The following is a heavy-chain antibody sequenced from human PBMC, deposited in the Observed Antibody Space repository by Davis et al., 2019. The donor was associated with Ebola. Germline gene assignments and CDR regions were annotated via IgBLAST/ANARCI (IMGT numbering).Heavy chain of an antibody. Sequence: PGGSLRLSCTVSGGSVSSGSYYWSWIRQPPGKGLEWIGYIYYSGSTNYNPSLKSRVTISVDTSKNQFSLKLSSVTAADTAVYYCARMTPIGYDTDPWGQGTLVTVSS. J-gene: IGHJ5*02. CDR2: IYYSGST. CDR1: GGSVSSGSYY. CDR3: ARMTPIGYDTDP. V-gene: IGHV4-61*01. D-gene: IGHD3-22*01.